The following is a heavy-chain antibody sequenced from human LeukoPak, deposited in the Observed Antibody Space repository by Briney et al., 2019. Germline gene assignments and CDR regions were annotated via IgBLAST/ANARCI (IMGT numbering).Heavy chain of an antibody. Sequence: QPGGSLRLSCAASGFTFSSYSMNWVRQAPGKGREWVSYISSSSSTIYHADSEKGRFTISRDNAKNSLYLQMNSLRAEDTAVYYGAKDQKGTWYSSSSGPGKNDYWGQGTLVTVSS. V-gene: IGHV3-48*01. CDR2: ISSSSSTI. D-gene: IGHD6-6*01. J-gene: IGHJ4*02. CDR1: GFTFSSYS. CDR3: AKDQKGTWYSSSSGPGKNDY.